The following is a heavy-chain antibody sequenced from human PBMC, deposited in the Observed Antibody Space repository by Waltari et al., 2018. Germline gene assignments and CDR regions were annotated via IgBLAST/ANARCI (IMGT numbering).Heavy chain of an antibody. CDR3: ASFMITFGGVIVTRAFDI. CDR1: GYTFTGYY. J-gene: IGHJ3*02. CDR2: INPNSGGT. Sequence: QVQLVQSGAEVKKPGASVKVSCKASGYTFTGYYMHWVRQAPGQGLEWMGRINPNSGGTNYAQKFQGRVTMTRDTSISTAYMELSRLRSDDTAVYYCASFMITFGGVIVTRAFDIWGQGTMVTVSS. V-gene: IGHV1-2*06. D-gene: IGHD3-16*02.